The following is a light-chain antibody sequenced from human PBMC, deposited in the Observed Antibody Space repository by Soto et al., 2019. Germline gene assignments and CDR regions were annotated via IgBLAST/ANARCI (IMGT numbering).Light chain of an antibody. CDR1: QSLLHSNGYNY. CDR3: QQYNSYSPWT. J-gene: IGKJ1*01. Sequence: DIVMTQSPLSLPVTPGEPASISCRSSQSLLHSNGYNYLDWYQQKPGQAPRLLIYDASSRATGIPDRFSGGGSGTDFTLTISSLQPDDFATYYCQQYNSYSPWTFGQGTKVDIK. V-gene: IGKV2-28*01. CDR2: DAS.